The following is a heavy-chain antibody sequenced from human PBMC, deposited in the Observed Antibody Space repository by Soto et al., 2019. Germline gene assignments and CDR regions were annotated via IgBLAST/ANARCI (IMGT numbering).Heavy chain of an antibody. CDR2: IYSGGST. D-gene: IGHD3-16*02. CDR1: DFTFSSNY. V-gene: IGHV3-53*01. CDR3: ARDLPLGDVWGSYRYGSGYFDY. J-gene: IGHJ4*02. Sequence: GGSLRLSCAASDFTFSSNYMSWVRQAPGKGLEWVSVIYSGGSTYYADSVKGRFTISRDNSKNTLYLQMNSLRAEDTAVYYCARDLPLGDVWGSYRYGSGYFDYWGQGTLVTVSS.